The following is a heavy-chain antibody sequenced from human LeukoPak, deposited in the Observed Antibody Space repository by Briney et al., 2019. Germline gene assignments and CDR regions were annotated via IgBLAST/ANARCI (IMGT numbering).Heavy chain of an antibody. J-gene: IGHJ3*02. CDR1: GFTFSTYW. CDR3: AQQWLILGAFDI. V-gene: IGHV3-74*01. CDR2: INNDGSNA. Sequence: GGSLRLSCAASGFTFSTYWMHWVRQAPGKGLVWVSRINNDGSNATYADSVKGRFTISRDNAKNTLFLQMNSLRAEDTAVYYCAQQWLILGAFDIWGQGTMVTVSS. D-gene: IGHD6-19*01.